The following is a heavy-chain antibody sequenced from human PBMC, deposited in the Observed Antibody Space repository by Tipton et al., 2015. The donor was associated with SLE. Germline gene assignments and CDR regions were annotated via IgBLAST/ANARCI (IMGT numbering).Heavy chain of an antibody. CDR3: AKGPIMYTYDRSGYEFYD. CDR2: ISGGGDST. Sequence: SLRLSCAASGFMFSSYAMRWVRQAPGKGLEWVSVISGGGDSTSYADSLKGRFTISRDNSKNTLYLQMDTLRAEDTAVYYCAKGPIMYTYDRSGYEFYDWGQGTLVTVSS. V-gene: IGHV3-23*01. D-gene: IGHD3-22*01. J-gene: IGHJ4*02. CDR1: GFMFSSYA.